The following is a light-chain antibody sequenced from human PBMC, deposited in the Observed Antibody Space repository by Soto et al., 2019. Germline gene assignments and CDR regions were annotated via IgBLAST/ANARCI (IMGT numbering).Light chain of an antibody. J-gene: IGKJ5*01. CDR2: GAS. CDR3: QQRSNWPPDT. V-gene: IGKV3D-20*02. Sequence: EIVLTQSPGTLSLSPGERATLSCRASQSVSSSYLVWHQQKPGQAPRLLIYGASSRATGIPDRFSGSGSGTDFTLTISSLEPEDFAVYYCQQRSNWPPDTFGQGTRLEI. CDR1: QSVSSSY.